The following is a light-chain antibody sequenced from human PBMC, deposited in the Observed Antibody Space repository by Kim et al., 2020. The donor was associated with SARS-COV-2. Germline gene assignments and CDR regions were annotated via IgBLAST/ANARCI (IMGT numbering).Light chain of an antibody. CDR1: SSDVGGYNY. Sequence: QSALTQPGSVSGSPGQSITISCTGTSSDVGGYNYVSWYQQHPGKAPKLMIYDVSKRPSGVSNRFSGSKSGNTASLTISGLQAEDEADYYCSSYTSSSTWVFGGGTQLTVL. J-gene: IGLJ3*02. V-gene: IGLV2-14*01. CDR3: SSYTSSSTWV. CDR2: DVS.